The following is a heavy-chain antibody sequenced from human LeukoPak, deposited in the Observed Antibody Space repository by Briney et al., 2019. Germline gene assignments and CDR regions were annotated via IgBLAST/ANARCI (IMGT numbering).Heavy chain of an antibody. D-gene: IGHD5-12*01. CDR3: ARAHSGYDYKLTYYYYMDV. CDR2: IYYSGST. J-gene: IGHJ6*03. CDR1: GGSISSSSYY. Sequence: SETLSLTCTVSGGSISSSSYYWGWIRQPPGKGLEWIGSIYYSGSTYYNPSLKSRVTISVDTSKNQFSLKLSSVTAADTAVYYCARAHSGYDYKLTYYYYMDVWGKGTTVTISS. V-gene: IGHV4-39*07.